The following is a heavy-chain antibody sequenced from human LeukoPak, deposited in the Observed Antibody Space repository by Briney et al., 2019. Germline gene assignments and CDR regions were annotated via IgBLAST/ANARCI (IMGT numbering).Heavy chain of an antibody. J-gene: IGHJ3*02. D-gene: IGHD2-15*01. V-gene: IGHV1-69*04. Sequence: SVKVSCKASGGTFSSYAISWVRQAPGQGLEWMGRIIPILGIANYAQKFQGRVTITADKSTSTAYMELRSLRSDDTAVYYCARMGSAFDIWGQGTMVTVSS. CDR2: IIPILGIA. CDR3: ARMGSAFDI. CDR1: GGTFSSYA.